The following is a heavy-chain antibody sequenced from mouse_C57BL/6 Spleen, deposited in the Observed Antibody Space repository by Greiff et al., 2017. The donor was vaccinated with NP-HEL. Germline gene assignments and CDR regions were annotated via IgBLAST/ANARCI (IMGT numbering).Heavy chain of an antibody. CDR3: TRDYGSIYPWFAY. Sequence: EVQLVESGGGLVQPGGSMKLSCAASGFTFSDAWMDWVRQSPEKGLEWVAEIRNKANNHATYYAESVKGRFTISRDDSKSSVYLQMNSLRAEDTGIYYCTRDYGSIYPWFAYWGQGTLVTVSA. D-gene: IGHD1-1*01. J-gene: IGHJ3*01. CDR1: GFTFSDAW. V-gene: IGHV6-6*01. CDR2: IRNKANNHAT.